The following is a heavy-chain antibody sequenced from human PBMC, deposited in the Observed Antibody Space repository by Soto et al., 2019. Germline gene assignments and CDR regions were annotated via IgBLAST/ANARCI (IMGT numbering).Heavy chain of an antibody. CDR3: ARQASYWHGGGGWFDP. CDR1: GFTFSAYD. D-gene: IGHD2-8*02. Sequence: EVQLVESGGGLVQPGGSLRLSCAASGFTFSAYDMHWVRQATGKGLEWVAAIGTQHDTYYPDSVKGRFTISRENAKNSLSLQMNSLRAGDRAVYYCARQASYWHGGGGWFDPWGQGTLVTVSS. J-gene: IGHJ5*02. CDR2: IGTQHDT. V-gene: IGHV3-13*01.